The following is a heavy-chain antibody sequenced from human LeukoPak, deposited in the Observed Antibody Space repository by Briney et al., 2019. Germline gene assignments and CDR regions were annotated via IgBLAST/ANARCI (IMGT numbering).Heavy chain of an antibody. J-gene: IGHJ5*02. CDR3: ARDWVTYSSGWFDP. CDR2: INPNSGGT. D-gene: IGHD6-19*01. Sequence: GASVKVSCKASGYTFTGYYMHWVRQAPGQGLEWMGRINPNSGGTNYAQKFQGRVTMTRDTSISTAYMELSRLRSDDTAVYYCARDWVTYSSGWFDPWGQGTLVTVSS. V-gene: IGHV1-2*06. CDR1: GYTFTGYY.